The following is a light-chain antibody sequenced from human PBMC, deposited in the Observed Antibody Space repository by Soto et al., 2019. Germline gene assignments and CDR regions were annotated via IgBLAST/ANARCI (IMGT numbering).Light chain of an antibody. Sequence: EIVMTQSPATLSVSPGEGATLSCRASQSVSTNLAWYQQKPGQAPRLLIYGFSSTRATGIPARFSASGSGAEFTLTISSLQSEDFALYYCQQYNNWPPTFGQGTKVDIK. J-gene: IGKJ1*01. CDR1: QSVSTN. CDR2: GFSS. CDR3: QQYNNWPPT. V-gene: IGKV3-15*01.